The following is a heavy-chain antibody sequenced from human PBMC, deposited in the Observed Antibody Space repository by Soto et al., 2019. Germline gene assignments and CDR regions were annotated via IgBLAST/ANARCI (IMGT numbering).Heavy chain of an antibody. D-gene: IGHD2-15*01. CDR2: IYYSGST. Sequence: SETLSLTCPVSGCSISSYYWSWIRQPPGKGLEWIGYIYYSGSTNYNPSLKSRVTISVDTSKNQFSLKLSSVTAADTAVYYCARDGGYSGYQPSGYCSGGSCYSDAFDIWGQGTMVTVSS. CDR1: GCSISSYY. CDR3: ARDGGYSGYQPSGYCSGGSCYSDAFDI. J-gene: IGHJ3*02. V-gene: IGHV4-59*01.